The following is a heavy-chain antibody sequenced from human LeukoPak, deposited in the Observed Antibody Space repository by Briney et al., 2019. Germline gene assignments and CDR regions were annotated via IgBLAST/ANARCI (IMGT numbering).Heavy chain of an antibody. CDR2: IYYSGST. CDR3: ARAASGSGWYGVYYYYYGMDV. CDR1: GGSISSYY. V-gene: IGHV4-59*01. Sequence: PSETLSLTCTVSGGSISSYYWSWIRQPPGKGLEWIGYIYYSGSTNYNPSLKSRVTISVDTSKNQFSLKLSSVTAADTAVYYCARAASGSGWYGVYYYYYGMDVWGQGTTVTVSS. D-gene: IGHD6-19*01. J-gene: IGHJ6*02.